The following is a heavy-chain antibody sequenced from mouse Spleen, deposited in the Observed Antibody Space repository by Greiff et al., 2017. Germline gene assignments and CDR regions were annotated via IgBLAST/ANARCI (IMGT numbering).Heavy chain of an antibody. CDR2: IYPSDSET. J-gene: IGHJ4*01. D-gene: IGHD2-2*01. V-gene: IGHV1-61*01. CDR1: GYTFTSYW. Sequence: VQLQQPGAELVRPGSSVKLSCKASGYTFTSYWMDWVKQRPGQGLEWIGNIYPSDSETHYNQKFKDKATLTVDKSSSTAYMQLSSLTYEDSAVYYCARSNGYGGDYAMDYWGQGTSVTVSS. CDR3: ARSNGYGGDYAMDY.